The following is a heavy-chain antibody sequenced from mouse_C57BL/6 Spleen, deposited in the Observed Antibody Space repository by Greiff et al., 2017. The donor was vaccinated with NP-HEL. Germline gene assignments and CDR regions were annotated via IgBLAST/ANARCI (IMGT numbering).Heavy chain of an antibody. CDR2: IDPENGDT. Sequence: EVQLVESGAELVRPGASVKLSCTASGFNIKDDYMHWVKQRPEQGLEWIGWIDPENGDTEYASKFQGKATITADTSSNTAYLQLSSLTSEDTAVYYCTTTTTVVGDYWGQGTTLPVSS. V-gene: IGHV14-4*01. CDR1: GFNIKDDY. D-gene: IGHD1-1*01. J-gene: IGHJ2*01. CDR3: TTTTTVVGDY.